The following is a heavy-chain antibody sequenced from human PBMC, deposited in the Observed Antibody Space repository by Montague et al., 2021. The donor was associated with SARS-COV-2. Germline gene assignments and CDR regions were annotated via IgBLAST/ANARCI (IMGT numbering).Heavy chain of an antibody. D-gene: IGHD4-23*01. CDR1: GGSFSGYY. CDR3: ARWDPQTLTLIGLRGKSASDY. Sequence: SEILSLTSAVYGGSFSGYYWTWIRQSPGKGLEWIAEINHSGTTNYNFNPSLRSRVTISVDTSKSQFSLKLSSVTAADTGVYYCARWDPQTLTLIGLRGKSASDYWGQGTLVTGSS. J-gene: IGHJ4*02. V-gene: IGHV4-34*01. CDR2: INHSGTT.